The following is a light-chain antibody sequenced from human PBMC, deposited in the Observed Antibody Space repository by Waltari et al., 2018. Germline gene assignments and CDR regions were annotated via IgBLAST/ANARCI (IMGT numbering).Light chain of an antibody. J-gene: IGLJ1*01. Sequence: SYVLTQPPSVSVAPGESARITCGGNNLGNKSVHWYQQKPGQAPVLVIYSDSDRPSGIPERFSGANSGNTATLTISRVEAGDEADYYCQVWEISRDHYVFGSGTEVTVL. V-gene: IGLV3-21*01. CDR1: NLGNKS. CDR2: SDS. CDR3: QVWEISRDHYV.